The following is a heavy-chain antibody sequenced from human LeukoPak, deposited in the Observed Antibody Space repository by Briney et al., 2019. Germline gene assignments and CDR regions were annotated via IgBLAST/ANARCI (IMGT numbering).Heavy chain of an antibody. CDR3: AKVGPPIVVVPAAKGDFDY. D-gene: IGHD2-2*01. V-gene: IGHV3-23*01. Sequence: GGSLRLSCAASGFTFSSYAMSWVRQAPGKGLERVSAISGSGGSTYYADSMKGRFTISRDNSKNTLYLQMNSLRAEDTALYYCAKVGPPIVVVPAAKGDFDYWGQGTLVTVSS. CDR1: GFTFSSYA. CDR2: ISGSGGST. J-gene: IGHJ4*02.